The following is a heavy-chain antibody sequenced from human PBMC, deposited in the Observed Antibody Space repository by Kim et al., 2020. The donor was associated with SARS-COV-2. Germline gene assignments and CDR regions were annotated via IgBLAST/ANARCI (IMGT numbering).Heavy chain of an antibody. V-gene: IGHV3-15*01. J-gene: IGHJ6*02. D-gene: IGHD3-3*01. CDR1: GFTFSNAW. CDR3: TQAPQITIFGVVITDYYYYYGMDV. CDR2: IKSKTDGGTT. Sequence: GGSLRLSCAASGFTFSNAWMSWVRQAPGKGLEWVGRIKSKTDGGTTDYAAPVKGRFTISRDDSKNTLYLQMNSLKTEDTAVYYCTQAPQITIFGVVITDYYYYYGMDVWGQGTTVTVSS.